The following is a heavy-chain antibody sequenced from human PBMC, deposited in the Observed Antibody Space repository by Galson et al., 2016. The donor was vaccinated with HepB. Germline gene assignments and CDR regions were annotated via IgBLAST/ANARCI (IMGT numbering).Heavy chain of an antibody. Sequence: SLRLSCAASGFTFSSYSMNWVRQAPGKGLEWVSSISSDSLYMFYGASVKGRFSISRDNAKNSLYLQMNSLRVEDTAMYYCARASEGAAAGTGWSSNSWFDPWGQGTLVTVSS. J-gene: IGHJ5*02. CDR2: ISSDSLYM. CDR1: GFTFSSYS. V-gene: IGHV3-21*01. CDR3: ARASEGAAAGTGWSSNSWFDP. D-gene: IGHD6-13*01.